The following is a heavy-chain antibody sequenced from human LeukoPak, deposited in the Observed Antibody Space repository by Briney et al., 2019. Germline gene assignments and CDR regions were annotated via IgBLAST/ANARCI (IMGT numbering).Heavy chain of an antibody. D-gene: IGHD1-7*01. CDR2: IHYSGNT. CDR3: ASTEWNYAR. CDR1: GGSISSYY. J-gene: IGHJ4*02. V-gene: IGHV4-59*08. Sequence: MPSETLSLTCTVSGGSISSYYWSWMRQPPGKGLEWIGYIHYSGNTNYNPSLKSRVTISLDTSRTQFSLKLTSVTAADTAVYYCASTEWNYARWGQGILVTVSS.